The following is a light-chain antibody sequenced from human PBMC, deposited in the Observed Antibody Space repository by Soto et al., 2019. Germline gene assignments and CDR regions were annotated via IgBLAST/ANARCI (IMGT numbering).Light chain of an antibody. Sequence: EIVMTQSPATLSVSPGERATLSCRASQSVSSNLAWYQQKPGQAPRLLIYGAYTRATGIPARFSGSGSGTEFTLTISSLQSEDFAVYYCQQYNNWRPQTFGQGTKVEIK. CDR3: QQYNNWRPQT. CDR1: QSVSSN. V-gene: IGKV3-15*01. J-gene: IGKJ1*01. CDR2: GAY.